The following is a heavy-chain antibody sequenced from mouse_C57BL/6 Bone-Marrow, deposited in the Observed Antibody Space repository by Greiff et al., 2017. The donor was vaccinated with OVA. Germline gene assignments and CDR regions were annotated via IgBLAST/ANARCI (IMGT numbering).Heavy chain of an antibody. V-gene: IGHV2-2*01. Sequence: QVQLKQSGPGLVQPSQSLSITCTVSGFSLTSYGVHWVRQSPGKGLEWLGVIWSGGSTDYNAAFISRLSISKDNSKSQVFFKMNSLQADDTAIYYCARNGGFITTVVAPYYFDYWGQGTTLTVSS. J-gene: IGHJ2*01. CDR3: ARNGGFITTVVAPYYFDY. CDR2: IWSGGST. D-gene: IGHD1-1*01. CDR1: GFSLTSYG.